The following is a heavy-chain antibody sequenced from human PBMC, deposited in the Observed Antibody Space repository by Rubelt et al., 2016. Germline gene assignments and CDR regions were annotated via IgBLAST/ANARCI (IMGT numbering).Heavy chain of an antibody. V-gene: IGHV4-39*01. Sequence: QLQLQESGPGLVKPSETLSLTCTVSGGSISSSSYYWGWIRQPPGKGLEWIGSIYYSGSTYYNPSLKSRVTISVDTSKNQFSLKLSSVTAADTAVYYCATTAADLYNWFDPWGQGTLVTVSS. J-gene: IGHJ5*02. CDR3: ATTAADLYNWFDP. CDR2: IYYSGST. D-gene: IGHD6-13*01. CDR1: GGSISSSSYY.